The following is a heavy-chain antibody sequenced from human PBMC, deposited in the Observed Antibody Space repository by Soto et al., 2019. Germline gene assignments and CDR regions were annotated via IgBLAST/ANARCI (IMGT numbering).Heavy chain of an antibody. J-gene: IGHJ4*02. Sequence: GGSLRLSCAASGFTFSSYAIHWVRQAPGKGLEWVALISYDGSAKYYADSVKGRFTISRDNSKNTLYLQMNSLRAEDTALYYCASEYFFDSSDSTGYFDYLGQGILVTVSS. CDR3: ASEYFFDSSDSTGYFDY. V-gene: IGHV3-30-3*01. CDR1: GFTFSSYA. CDR2: ISYDGSAK. D-gene: IGHD3-22*01.